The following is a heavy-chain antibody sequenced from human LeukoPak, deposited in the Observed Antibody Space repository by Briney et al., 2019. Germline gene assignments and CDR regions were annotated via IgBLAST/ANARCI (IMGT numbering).Heavy chain of an antibody. V-gene: IGHV4-39*01. CDR2: ISYSGGT. J-gene: IGHJ4*02. Sequence: PSETLSLTCSVSGVSVSRSAYFWAWIRQPPGQGLEWIGSISYSGGTYYNPSLQSRVTMSVDTSNNQFSLRLNSVTAADTAVYYCARRLVGSTYYFDYWGQGNLVTVSS. D-gene: IGHD1-26*01. CDR1: GVSVSRSAYF. CDR3: ARRLVGSTYYFDY.